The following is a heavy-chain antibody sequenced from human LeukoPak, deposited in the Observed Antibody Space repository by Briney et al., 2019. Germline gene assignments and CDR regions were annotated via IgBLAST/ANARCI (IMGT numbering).Heavy chain of an antibody. CDR1: GGSISSGSYC. Sequence: SETLSLTCTVSGGSISSGSYCWSWIRQPAGKGLEWIGRIYTSGSTDYNPSLKSRVTISVDTSKNQFSLKLSSVTAADTAVYYCAREMWGYDSSGYYYYFDYWGREPWSPSPQ. D-gene: IGHD3-22*01. CDR2: IYTSGST. J-gene: IGHJ4*02. V-gene: IGHV4-61*02. CDR3: AREMWGYDSSGYYYYFDY.